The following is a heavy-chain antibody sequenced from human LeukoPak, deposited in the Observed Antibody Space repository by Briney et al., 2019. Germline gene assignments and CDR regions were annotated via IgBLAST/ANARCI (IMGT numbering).Heavy chain of an antibody. D-gene: IGHD1-26*01. Sequence: GASVKVSCKASGYTFTHYYIHWMRQAPGQGLEWMGWINTANGDTIYAQKFLGSVTLTRDTSISTAYMELTTLTSDDTAVYYCARDGVGTYDYWGQGTLVTVSS. CDR3: ARDGVGTYDY. J-gene: IGHJ4*02. CDR2: INTANGDT. CDR1: GYTFTHYY. V-gene: IGHV1-2*02.